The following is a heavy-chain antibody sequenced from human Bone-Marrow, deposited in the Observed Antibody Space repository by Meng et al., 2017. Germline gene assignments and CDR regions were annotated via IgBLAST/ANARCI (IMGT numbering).Heavy chain of an antibody. CDR2: IGTKPKSYAA. Sequence: GGSLRLSCAVSGVSFRDSDIHWVRQASGKGLEWVGRIGTKPKSYAAAYAASVRGRFTISRDDSENTLYLQMNSLRAEDTAVYYCAKNAVRGLDYWGQGTLVTVSS. CDR1: GVSFRDSD. V-gene: IGHV3-73*01. J-gene: IGHJ4*02. D-gene: IGHD3-10*01. CDR3: AKNAVRGLDY.